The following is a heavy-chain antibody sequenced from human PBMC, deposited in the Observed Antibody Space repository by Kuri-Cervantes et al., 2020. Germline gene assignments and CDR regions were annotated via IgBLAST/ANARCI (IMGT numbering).Heavy chain of an antibody. CDR2: VSYDERHK. V-gene: IGHV3-30*04. D-gene: IGHD3-16*01. J-gene: IGHJ4*02. CDR3: ARDFFSSALYGIIDY. Sequence: GESLKISCAVSGLTFTDYTMHWVRQAPGKGLEWLSLVSYDERHKYYAESVKGRFTISRDNSKSTVYLQMNSLRRDDTAVIYCARDFFSSALYGIIDYWGQGTLVTVSS. CDR1: GLTFTDYT.